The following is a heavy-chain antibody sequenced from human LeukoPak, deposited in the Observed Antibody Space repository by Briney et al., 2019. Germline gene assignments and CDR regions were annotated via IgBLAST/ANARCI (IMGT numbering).Heavy chain of an antibody. V-gene: IGHV3-7*01. CDR3: ARDIEAAGLFLDY. CDR2: MKYDGSEK. D-gene: IGHD6-13*01. J-gene: IGHJ4*02. CDR1: GFTFSSYW. Sequence: QSGGSLRLSCAASGFTFSSYWMSWVRQAPGKGLEWVANMKYDGSEKYYEDSVKGRFTISRDNAKNSLYLQMNSLRAEDTAVYYCARDIEAAGLFLDYWGQGTLVTVSS.